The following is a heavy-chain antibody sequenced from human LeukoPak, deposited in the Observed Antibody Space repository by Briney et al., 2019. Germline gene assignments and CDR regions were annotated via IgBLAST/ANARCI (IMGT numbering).Heavy chain of an antibody. CDR2: IYSGGST. CDR3: ARSYYDSSGYAGDAFDI. CDR1: GSTVSSNY. V-gene: IGHV3-66*01. Sequence: GGSLRLFCAASGSTVSSNYMSWVRQAPGKGLEWVSVIYSGGSTYYADSVKGRFTISRDNSKNTLYLQMNSLRAEDTAVYYCARSYYDSSGYAGDAFDIWGQGTMVTVSS. D-gene: IGHD3-22*01. J-gene: IGHJ3*02.